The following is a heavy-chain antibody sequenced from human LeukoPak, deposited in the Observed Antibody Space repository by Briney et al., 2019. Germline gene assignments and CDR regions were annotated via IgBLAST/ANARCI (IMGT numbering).Heavy chain of an antibody. Sequence: ASVKVSCKASGYTFTGYYMHWVRQAPGQGLEWMGWINPNSGGTNYAQKFQGRITMTRDTSISTAYMELSRLRSDDTAVYYCGRVDSGTYTAFDYWGQGTLVTVSS. V-gene: IGHV1-2*02. CDR3: GRVDSGTYTAFDY. CDR1: GYTFTGYY. CDR2: INPNSGGT. J-gene: IGHJ4*02. D-gene: IGHD1-26*01.